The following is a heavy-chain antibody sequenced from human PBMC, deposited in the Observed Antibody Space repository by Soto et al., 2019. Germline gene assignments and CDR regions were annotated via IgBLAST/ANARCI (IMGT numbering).Heavy chain of an antibody. V-gene: IGHV4-30-4*08. Sequence: PSETLSLTXVVSGGSISSEYYHWSWIRQSPGKGLEWIGYIHYTGSIMYNPSFKSRLTMAVDTSKNQFSLQPTSVTAADTAVYFCAREDDGGDRDYYGLDVWGQGTTVTVSS. CDR1: GGSISSEYYH. J-gene: IGHJ6*02. CDR2: IHYTGSI. CDR3: AREDDGGDRDYYGLDV. D-gene: IGHD2-21*02.